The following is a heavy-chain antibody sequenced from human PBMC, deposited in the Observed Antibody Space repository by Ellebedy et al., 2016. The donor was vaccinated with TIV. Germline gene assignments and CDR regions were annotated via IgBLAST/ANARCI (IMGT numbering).Heavy chain of an antibody. D-gene: IGHD2-15*01. CDR1: GFIFNNYP. V-gene: IGHV3-48*02. CDR2: IRTESESYET. J-gene: IGHJ3*02. CDR3: VRDSRWAFYI. Sequence: PGGSLRLSCAASGFIFNNYPMNWVRQAPGKGQEWLSNIRTESESYETHYADSVKGRFIISRDNAKNSLYLQMNSLRDEDTAVYYCVRDSRWAFYIWGQGTLVTVSS.